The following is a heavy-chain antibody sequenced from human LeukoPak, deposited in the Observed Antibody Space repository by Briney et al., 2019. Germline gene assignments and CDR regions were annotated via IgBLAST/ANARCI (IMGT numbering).Heavy chain of an antibody. J-gene: IGHJ6*03. D-gene: IGHD2-21*01. CDR3: ATGVYCATTTCPGYGNYYYFMDV. CDR2: FDPRYGET. V-gene: IGHV1-24*01. Sequence: GPSVNVSCNVSGFTLSEISMHLVRQAPGKGLEWVGDFDPRYGETVYAERFRDRVILTDDRSANTAYMDLRSLGADDTAVYYCATGVYCATTTCPGYGNYYYFMDVWGEGTTVTV. CDR1: GFTLSEIS.